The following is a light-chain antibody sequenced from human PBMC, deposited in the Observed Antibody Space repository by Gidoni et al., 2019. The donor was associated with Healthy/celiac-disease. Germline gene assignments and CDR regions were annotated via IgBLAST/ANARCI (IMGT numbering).Light chain of an antibody. Sequence: EIVLPHSPGTLSLSPGARAPLSCRASQSVSSSYLAWYQQKPGQAPRLLIYGASSRATVIPDRFSGSGSGTDFTLTISRLEPEDFAVYYCQQYGSSPRTFGQGTKVEIK. CDR3: QQYGSSPRT. J-gene: IGKJ1*01. V-gene: IGKV3-20*01. CDR2: GAS. CDR1: QSVSSSY.